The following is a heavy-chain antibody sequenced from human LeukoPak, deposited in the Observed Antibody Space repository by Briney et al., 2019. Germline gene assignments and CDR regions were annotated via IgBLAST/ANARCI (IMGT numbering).Heavy chain of an antibody. CDR1: GFTFSSYS. D-gene: IGHD4-17*01. J-gene: IGHJ5*02. Sequence: PGGSLRLSCAASGFTFSSYSMTWVRQAPGKGLEWVSSISSSSSYIYYADSVKGRFTISRDNAKNSLYLQMNSLRAEDTAVYYCAKISYDDYGHYGGWFDPWGQGTLVTVSS. CDR3: AKISYDDYGHYGGWFDP. V-gene: IGHV3-21*04. CDR2: ISSSSSYI.